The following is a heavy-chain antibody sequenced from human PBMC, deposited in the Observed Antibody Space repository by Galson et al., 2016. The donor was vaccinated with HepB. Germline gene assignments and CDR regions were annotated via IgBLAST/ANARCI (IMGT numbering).Heavy chain of an antibody. J-gene: IGHJ5*02. V-gene: IGHV3-48*03. CDR2: ISTSGYTQ. D-gene: IGHD3-3*01. CDR1: GFTFSSDA. CDR3: ARQMTNFGVILVWA. Sequence: SLRLSCAGSGFTFSSDAMNWVRQAPGKGLEWIAYISTSGYTQHYSDSVRGRFTISRDNTKNSLSLQMSSLRVEVTAFYYCARQMTNFGVILVWAWGQGAKVIVSS.